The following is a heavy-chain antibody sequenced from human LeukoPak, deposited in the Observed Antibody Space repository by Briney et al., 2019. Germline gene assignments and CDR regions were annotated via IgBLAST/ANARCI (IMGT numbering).Heavy chain of an antibody. Sequence: SETLSLTCTVSGGSISISRYSWGWIRQPPGKGLEWIGNIYYSGSTYYNPSLKSRVTISVDTSKSQFSLKLRSVTAADTAVYYCTYDVDYWGQGTLVTVSS. CDR3: TYDVDY. J-gene: IGHJ4*02. V-gene: IGHV4-39*01. CDR2: IYYSGST. CDR1: GGSISISRYS. D-gene: IGHD3-16*01.